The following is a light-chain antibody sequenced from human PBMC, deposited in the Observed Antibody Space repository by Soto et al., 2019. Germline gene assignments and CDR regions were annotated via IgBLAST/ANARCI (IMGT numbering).Light chain of an antibody. J-gene: IGKJ1*01. V-gene: IGKV3-20*01. CDR3: QQYGSSPQT. CDR1: QSVASNY. CDR2: GAS. Sequence: EIVLTQSPGTLSLSPGERATLSCRASQSVASNYLAWYQQKPGQAPSLLIYGASSRATGIPDKFSGSGSGTDFTLTISRLEPEDFAVYYCQQYGSSPQTFGQGTKVEIK.